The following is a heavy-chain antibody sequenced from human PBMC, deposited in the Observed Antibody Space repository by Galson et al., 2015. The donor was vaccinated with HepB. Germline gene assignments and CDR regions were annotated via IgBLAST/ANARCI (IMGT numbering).Heavy chain of an antibody. J-gene: IGHJ5*02. Sequence: QSGAEVKKPGASVKVSCKASGYTFTGYYMHWVRQAPGQGLEWMGWINPNSGGTNYAQKFQGRVTMTRDTSISTAYMELSRLRSDDTAVYYCARPGRITMVRGVITTGVDPWGQGTLVTVSS. D-gene: IGHD3-10*01. CDR2: INPNSGGT. CDR3: ARPGRITMVRGVITTGVDP. V-gene: IGHV1-2*02. CDR1: GYTFTGYY.